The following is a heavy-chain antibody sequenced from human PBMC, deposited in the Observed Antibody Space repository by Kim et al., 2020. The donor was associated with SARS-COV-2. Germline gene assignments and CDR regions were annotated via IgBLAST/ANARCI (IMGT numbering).Heavy chain of an antibody. CDR3: ARDWVVAATIDAFDI. D-gene: IGHD2-15*01. J-gene: IGHJ3*02. V-gene: IGHV3-30-3*01. CDR1: GFTFSSYA. Sequence: GGSLRLSCAASGFTFSSYAMHWVRQAPGKGLEWVAVISYDGSNKYYADSVKGRFTISRDNSKNTLYLQMNSLRAEDTAVYYCARDWVVAATIDAFDIWGQGTMVTVSS. CDR2: ISYDGSNK.